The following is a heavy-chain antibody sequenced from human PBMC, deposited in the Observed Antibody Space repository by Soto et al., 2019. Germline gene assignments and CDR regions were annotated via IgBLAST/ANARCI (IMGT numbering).Heavy chain of an antibody. CDR1: GGTFSSYA. CDR3: ATSGYSGYDSGYFDY. D-gene: IGHD5-12*01. CDR2: IIPIFGTA. Sequence: ASVKVSCKASGGTFSSYAISWVRQAPGQGLEWMGGIIPIFGTANYAQKFQGRVTITADESTSTAYMELSSLRSEDTAVYYCATSGYSGYDSGYFDYWGQGTLVTVSS. V-gene: IGHV1-69*13. J-gene: IGHJ4*02.